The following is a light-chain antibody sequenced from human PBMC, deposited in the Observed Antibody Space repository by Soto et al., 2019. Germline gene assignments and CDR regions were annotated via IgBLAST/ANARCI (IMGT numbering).Light chain of an antibody. J-gene: IGKJ1*01. CDR2: GAS. V-gene: IGKV3-20*01. Sequence: EIVLTQSPGTLSLSPGERATLSCRASQSVSSSYLAWYQQKPGQAPRLLIYGASSRATGIPDRFSGSGSGKDFTLTTSRLEPEDFAVYYCQQYGSSPRTFGQGTKVDIK. CDR3: QQYGSSPRT. CDR1: QSVSSSY.